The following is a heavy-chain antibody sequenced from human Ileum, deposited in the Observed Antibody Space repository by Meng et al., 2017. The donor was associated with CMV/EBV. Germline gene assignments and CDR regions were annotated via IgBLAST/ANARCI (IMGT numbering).Heavy chain of an antibody. D-gene: IGHD1-7*01. Sequence: SETLSLTCTVSGASINNSYWGWIRQPPGERLELIGYIHYSEKINYRSSLKSRATISISRSKNQFSLKVTSVTSADTAVDYCARWEWNYSFDWFDPWGQGTLVTVSS. CDR2: IHYSEKI. J-gene: IGHJ5*02. CDR1: GASINNSY. CDR3: ARWEWNYSFDWFDP. V-gene: IGHV4-59*01.